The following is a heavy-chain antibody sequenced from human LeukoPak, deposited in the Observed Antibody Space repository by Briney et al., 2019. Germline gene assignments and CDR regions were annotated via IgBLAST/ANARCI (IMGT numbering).Heavy chain of an antibody. CDR3: AWLGVWFGELSAFDI. J-gene: IGHJ3*02. CDR2: IIPIFGTA. Sequence: ASVTVSCKASGGTFSSYAISWVRQAPGQGLEWMGGIIPIFGTANYAQKFQGRVTITADESTSTAYMELSSLRSEDTAVYYCAWLGVWFGELSAFDIWGQGTMVTVSS. CDR1: GGTFSSYA. V-gene: IGHV1-69*13. D-gene: IGHD3-10*01.